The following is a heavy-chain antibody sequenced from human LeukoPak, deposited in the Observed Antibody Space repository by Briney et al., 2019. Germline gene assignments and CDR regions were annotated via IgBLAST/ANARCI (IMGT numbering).Heavy chain of an antibody. V-gene: IGHV3-66*03. Sequence: PGGSLRLSCTVSGFTVSSNSMSWVRQAPGKGLEWVSFIYSDNTHYSDSVKGRFTISRDNSKNTLYLQMNSLRAEDTAVYYCARSRRRELLGTSFDYWGQGTLVTVSS. D-gene: IGHD1-26*01. CDR2: IYSDNT. J-gene: IGHJ4*02. CDR3: ARSRRRELLGTSFDY. CDR1: GFTVSSNS.